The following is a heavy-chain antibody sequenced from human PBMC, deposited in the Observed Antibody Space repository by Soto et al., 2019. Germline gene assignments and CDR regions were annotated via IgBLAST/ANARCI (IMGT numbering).Heavy chain of an antibody. CDR3: ARDFNSNYGDYYYGMDV. D-gene: IGHD4-4*01. Sequence: SETLSLTCTVSGGSISSGGYYWSWIRQHPGKGLEWIGYIYYSGSTYYNPSLKSRVTISVDTSKNQFSLKLSSVTAADTAVYYCARDFNSNYGDYYYGMDVWGQGTTVTVSS. CDR2: IYYSGST. J-gene: IGHJ6*02. V-gene: IGHV4-31*03. CDR1: GGSISSGGYY.